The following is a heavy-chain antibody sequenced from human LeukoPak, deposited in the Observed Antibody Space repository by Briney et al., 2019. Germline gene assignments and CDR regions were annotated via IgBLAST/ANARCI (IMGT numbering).Heavy chain of an antibody. CDR1: GDSISSSY. D-gene: IGHD3-10*01. CDR2: VHYAESS. CDR3: ARGVVTMVRGAPFDYYYYGMDV. J-gene: IGHJ6*02. Sequence: SETLSLTCIVSGDSISSSYWSWIRQSPGKGLEWIGYVHYAESSYYNPSLKSRVTLSVDTSKNQFSLRLSSVTAADTAVYYCARGVVTMVRGAPFDYYYYGMDVWGQGTTVTVSS. V-gene: IGHV4-59*01.